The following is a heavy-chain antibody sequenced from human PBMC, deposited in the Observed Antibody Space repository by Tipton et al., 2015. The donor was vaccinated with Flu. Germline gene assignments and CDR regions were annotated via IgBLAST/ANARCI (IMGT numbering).Heavy chain of an antibody. CDR2: IYDSGST. Sequence: TLSLTCTVSGGSIVTNFYYWTWIRQPPGKGLEWIGSIYDSGSTYYNSSLRSRVTISIDTSKNQFSLKLSSVTAADTAVYYCAGPQAGHYFEYWGRGTLVTVSS. V-gene: IGHV4-39*01. CDR3: AGPQAGHYFEY. CDR1: GGSIVTNFYY. D-gene: IGHD3-10*01. J-gene: IGHJ4*02.